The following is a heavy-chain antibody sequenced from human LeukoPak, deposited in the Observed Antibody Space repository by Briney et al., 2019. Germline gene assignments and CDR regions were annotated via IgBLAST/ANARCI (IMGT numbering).Heavy chain of an antibody. CDR3: TRGLRWRGFGY. V-gene: IGHV4-34*01. CDR1: GGSFSGYY. J-gene: IGHJ4*02. D-gene: IGHD4-23*01. Sequence: SETLSLTCAVSGGSFSGYYWSWVPEPPGNGLEWIGEINHSGRTDYNPSLTRRVSISGDTSKNPLSLKLSSLTPADPALCYCTRGLRWRGFGYWGQGTLVSVSS. CDR2: INHSGRT.